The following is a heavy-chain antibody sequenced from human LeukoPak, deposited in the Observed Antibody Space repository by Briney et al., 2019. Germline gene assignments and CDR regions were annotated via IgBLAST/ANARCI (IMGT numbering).Heavy chain of an antibody. CDR1: GYTFTGYY. J-gene: IGHJ4*02. Sequence: ASVKVSCKASGYTFTGYYMHWVRQAPGQGLEWMGLINPNSGGTNYAQKFQGRVTMTRDTSISTAYMELSRLRSDDTAVYYCALTVWSGYSNFDYWGQGTLVTVSS. V-gene: IGHV1-2*02. CDR2: INPNSGGT. CDR3: ALTVWSGYSNFDY. D-gene: IGHD3-3*01.